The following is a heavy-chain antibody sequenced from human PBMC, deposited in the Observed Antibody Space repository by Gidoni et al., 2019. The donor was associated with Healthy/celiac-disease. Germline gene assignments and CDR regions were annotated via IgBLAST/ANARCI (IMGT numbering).Heavy chain of an antibody. D-gene: IGHD3-22*01. V-gene: IGHV3-23*01. CDR3: AKDLYYYDSSGPHQSGAFDI. CDR2: ISGSGGST. Sequence: EVQLLESGGGLVQPGWSLRLSCAASGFTFSSYAMSWVRQAPGKGLEWVSAISGSGGSTYYADSVKGRFTISRDNSKNTLYLQMNSLRAEDTAVYYCAKDLYYYDSSGPHQSGAFDIWGQGTMVTVSS. CDR1: GFTFSSYA. J-gene: IGHJ3*02.